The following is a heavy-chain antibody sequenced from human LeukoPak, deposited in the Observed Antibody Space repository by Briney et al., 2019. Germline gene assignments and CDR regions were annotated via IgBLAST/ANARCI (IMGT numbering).Heavy chain of an antibody. J-gene: IGHJ4*02. CDR3: GRVEWSSGPIDF. D-gene: IGHD3-3*01. Sequence: SETLSLTCIVSGGSISSKFWSWIRQPPGKGLEWIGYISYSGTPKYNPSLKSRVTVSADTSNNQFSLKLTSVTAADTAVYYCGRVEWSSGPIDFWGQGTLVTVSS. CDR2: ISYSGTP. V-gene: IGHV4-59*01. CDR1: GGSISSKF.